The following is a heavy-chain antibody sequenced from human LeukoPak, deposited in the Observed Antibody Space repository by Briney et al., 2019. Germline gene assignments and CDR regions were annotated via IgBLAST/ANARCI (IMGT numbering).Heavy chain of an antibody. CDR1: GFTFSSYN. Sequence: GGSLRLSCAASGFTFSSYNMNWVRQAPGKGLEWVSFISSSSSHIYYADSVKGRFTISRDNSKNTLYLQMNSLRAEDTAVYYCAKSFRGVLISFDYWGQGTLVTVSS. CDR3: AKSFRGVLISFDY. J-gene: IGHJ4*02. D-gene: IGHD3-10*01. V-gene: IGHV3-21*04. CDR2: ISSSSSHI.